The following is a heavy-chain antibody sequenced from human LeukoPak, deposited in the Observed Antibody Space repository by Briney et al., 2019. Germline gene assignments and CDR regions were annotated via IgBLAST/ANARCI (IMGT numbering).Heavy chain of an antibody. J-gene: IGHJ5*02. CDR3: ARSLVVGATYPYH. V-gene: IGHV4-38-2*02. CDR2: IYHSGST. CDR1: GYSISSGYY. Sequence: SETLSLTCTVSGYSISSGYYWGWIRQPPGKGLEWIGSIYHSGSTYYNPSLKSRVTISVDTSKNQFSLRLSSVTAADTAVYYCARSLVVGATYPYHWGQGTLVTVSS. D-gene: IGHD1-26*01.